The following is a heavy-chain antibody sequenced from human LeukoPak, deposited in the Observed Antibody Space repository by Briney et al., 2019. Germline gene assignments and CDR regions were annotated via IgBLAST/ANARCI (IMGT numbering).Heavy chain of an antibody. CDR2: IIPIFGTA. V-gene: IGHV1-69*05. Sequence: SVKVSCKASGGTFSSYAIRWVRQAPGQGLEWMGRIIPIFGTANYAQKFQGRVTITTDESTSTAYMELSSLRSEDTAVYYCARVASMTFDYWGQGTLVTVSS. J-gene: IGHJ4*02. CDR1: GGTFSSYA. CDR3: ARVASMTFDY. D-gene: IGHD2-15*01.